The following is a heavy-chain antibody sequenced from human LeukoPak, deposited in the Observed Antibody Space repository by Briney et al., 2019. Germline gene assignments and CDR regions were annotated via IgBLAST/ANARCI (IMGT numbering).Heavy chain of an antibody. J-gene: IGHJ6*04. D-gene: IGHD3-10*01. Sequence: PGGSLRLSCAASGFTFSRNNMNWVRQAPGKGLEWVSSISSSSSYIYYADSVKGRFTISRDNARNSLYLQMNSLRAEDTAVYYFVSGKANYGSGSDVWGKGTTVTVSS. CDR3: VSGKANYGSGSDV. V-gene: IGHV3-21*01. CDR1: GFTFSRNN. CDR2: ISSSSSYI.